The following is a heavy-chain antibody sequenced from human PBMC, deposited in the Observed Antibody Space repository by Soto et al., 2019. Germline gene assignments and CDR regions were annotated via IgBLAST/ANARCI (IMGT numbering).Heavy chain of an antibody. D-gene: IGHD4-4*01. J-gene: IGHJ6*02. CDR3: ARDPSHLDYSNPGMDV. Sequence: QVQLRESGPGLVKPSETLSLTCTVSGGSVSSGSYYWSWIRQPPGKGLEWIGYIYYSGSTNYNPSLKSRVTISVDTSKNQFSLKLSSVTAADTAVYYCARDPSHLDYSNPGMDVWGQGTTVTVSS. CDR2: IYYSGST. CDR1: GGSVSSGSYY. V-gene: IGHV4-61*01.